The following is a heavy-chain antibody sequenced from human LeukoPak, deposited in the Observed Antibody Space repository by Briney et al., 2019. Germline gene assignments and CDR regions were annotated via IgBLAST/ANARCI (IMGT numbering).Heavy chain of an antibody. Sequence: SETLSLTCTVSGGSISSYYWSWIRQPPGKGLEWIGYIYYSGSTNYNPSLKSRVTISVDTSNNQFSLKLSSVTAADTAVYYCARDNYYDSSNYYRPFDYWGQGILVTVSS. J-gene: IGHJ4*02. V-gene: IGHV4-59*12. CDR3: ARDNYYDSSNYYRPFDY. CDR1: GGSISSYY. CDR2: IYYSGST. D-gene: IGHD3-22*01.